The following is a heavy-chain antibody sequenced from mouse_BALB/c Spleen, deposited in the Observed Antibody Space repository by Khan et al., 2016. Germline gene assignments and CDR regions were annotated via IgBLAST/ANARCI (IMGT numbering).Heavy chain of an antibody. Sequence: EVELVESGGGLVKPGGSLKLSCAASGFTFSDYYMYWVRQTPEKRLEWVATISDGGSYTYYPDSVKGRFTISRDNAKHHLYLQMSSLKSEDTAMYYCARAYGNYGYFDVWGEGTTVTVSS. CDR1: GFTFSDYY. D-gene: IGHD2-1*01. J-gene: IGHJ1*01. V-gene: IGHV5-4*02. CDR2: ISDGGSYT. CDR3: ARAYGNYGYFDV.